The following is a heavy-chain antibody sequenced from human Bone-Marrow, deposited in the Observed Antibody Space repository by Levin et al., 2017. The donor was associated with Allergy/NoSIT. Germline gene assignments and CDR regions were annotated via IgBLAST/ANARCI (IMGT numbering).Heavy chain of an antibody. CDR3: TKALGGDYDFWTGLPTGYFDL. J-gene: IGHJ2*01. Sequence: GESLKISCAASGFTFSNYGMHWVRQAPGNGLEWVAVISFNGNNQDYTDSVKGRFTISRDNSKNTLFLQMNSLRAEDTAVYYCTKALGGDYDFWTGLPTGYFDLWGRGTLVTVSS. CDR2: ISFNGNNQ. D-gene: IGHD3-3*01. CDR1: GFTFSNYG. V-gene: IGHV3-30*18.